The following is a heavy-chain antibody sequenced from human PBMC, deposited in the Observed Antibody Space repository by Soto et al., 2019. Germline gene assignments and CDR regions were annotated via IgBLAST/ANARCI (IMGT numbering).Heavy chain of an antibody. J-gene: IGHJ6*02. D-gene: IGHD3-9*01. CDR2: ISSSSSTI. V-gene: IGHV3-48*01. Sequence: GGSLRLSCAASGVPFSSYSMNWVRQAPGKGLEWVSYISSSSSTIYYADSVKGRFTISRDNAKNSLYLQMNSLRAEDTAVYYCARGRGHYDILTGYSGPGMDVWGQGTTVTVSS. CDR3: ARGRGHYDILTGYSGPGMDV. CDR1: GVPFSSYS.